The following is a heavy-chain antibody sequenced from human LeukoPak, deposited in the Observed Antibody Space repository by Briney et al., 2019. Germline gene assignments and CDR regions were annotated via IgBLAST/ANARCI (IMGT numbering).Heavy chain of an antibody. J-gene: IGHJ3*02. Sequence: ASVKVSCKASGYTFTSYGIIWVRQAPGQGLEWMGWISAYNGNTNYAQKLQGRVTMTIDTSTSTAYMELRSLRSDDTAVYYCARGSLAAASVTAFDIWGQGTMITVSS. V-gene: IGHV1-18*01. CDR2: ISAYNGNT. D-gene: IGHD6-13*01. CDR3: ARGSLAAASVTAFDI. CDR1: GYTFTSYG.